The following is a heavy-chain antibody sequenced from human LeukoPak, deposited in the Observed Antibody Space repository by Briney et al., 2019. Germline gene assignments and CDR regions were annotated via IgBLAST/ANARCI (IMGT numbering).Heavy chain of an antibody. CDR3: ARGSEIGVTGGGDFDY. CDR2: ISGSGGST. CDR1: GFTFSSYA. Sequence: PGGSLRLSCAASGFTFSSYAMSWVRQAPGKGLEWVSAISGSGGSTYYADSVKGRFTISRDNSKNTLYLQMNSLRAEDTAVYYWARGSEIGVTGGGDFDYWGQGTLVTVSS. J-gene: IGHJ4*02. V-gene: IGHV3-23*01. D-gene: IGHD3-22*01.